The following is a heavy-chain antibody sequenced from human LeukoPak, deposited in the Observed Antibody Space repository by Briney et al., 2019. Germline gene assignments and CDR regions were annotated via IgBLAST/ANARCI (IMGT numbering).Heavy chain of an antibody. J-gene: IGHJ3*02. D-gene: IGHD3-22*01. CDR1: GYRFTNHW. CDR3: ARRIISGYYYDAFDI. CDR2: IYPGDSDT. Sequence: GESLKISCKGSGYRFTNHWIGWVRQMPGKGLEWMGIIYPGDSDTRYSPSFQGQVTISADKSISTAYLQWSSLKASDTAMYYCARRIISGYYYDAFDIWGLGTMVTVSS. V-gene: IGHV5-51*01.